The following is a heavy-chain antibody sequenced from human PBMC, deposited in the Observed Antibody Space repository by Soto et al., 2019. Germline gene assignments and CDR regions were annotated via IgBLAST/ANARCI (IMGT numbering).Heavy chain of an antibody. J-gene: IGHJ3*02. D-gene: IGHD4-17*01. CDR3: ASTTVTSGFAFDI. CDR2: INPSGGST. V-gene: IGHV1-46*03. Sequence: ASVKVPCKASVYTFTSYYMHWVRQAPGQGLEWMGIINPSGGSTSYAQKFQGRVTMTRDTSTSTVYMELSSLRSEDTAVYYCASTTVTSGFAFDIWGQGTMVTVSS. CDR1: VYTFTSYY.